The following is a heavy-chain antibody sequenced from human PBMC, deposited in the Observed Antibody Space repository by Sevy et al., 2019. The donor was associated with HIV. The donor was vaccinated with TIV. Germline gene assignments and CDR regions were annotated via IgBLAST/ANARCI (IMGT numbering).Heavy chain of an antibody. V-gene: IGHV3-23*01. CDR3: AKDREVRGVIIFYFDY. J-gene: IGHJ4*02. CDR2: ISGSGGGT. CDR1: GFTFSSYA. Sequence: GGSLRLSCAASGFTFSSYAMSWVRQAPGKGLEWVSAISGSGGGTYYADSVKGRFTISRDNSKNTLYLQMNSLRAEDTAVYYCAKDREVRGVIIFYFDYWGQGTLVTVSS. D-gene: IGHD3-10*01.